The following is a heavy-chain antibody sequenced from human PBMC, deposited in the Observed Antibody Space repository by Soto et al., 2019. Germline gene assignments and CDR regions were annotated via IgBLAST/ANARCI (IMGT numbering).Heavy chain of an antibody. D-gene: IGHD6-25*01. CDR1: GYPLTDFY. CDR2: INPHTGDT. V-gene: IGHV1-2*02. CDR3: AREGGAAPGARREWYLDL. Sequence: QVKLVQSGAEVKKPGASVTVSCKTSGYPLTDFYIHWVRQAPGQGLEWMAWINPHTGDTNTALKFQGRVTMTRDTSINTAFMELTRLSSDDTAVYYCAREGGAAPGARREWYLDLLGRGTLVSVSS. J-gene: IGHJ2*01.